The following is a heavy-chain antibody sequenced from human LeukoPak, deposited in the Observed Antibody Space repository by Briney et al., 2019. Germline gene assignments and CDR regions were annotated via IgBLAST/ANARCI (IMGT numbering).Heavy chain of an antibody. CDR2: INHSGST. V-gene: IGHV4-34*01. CDR3: ARGETGYYDSSGYAADY. CDR1: GGSFSGYY. Sequence: PSETLSLTCAVYGGSFSGYYWSWIRQPPGKGLGWIREINHSGSTNYNPSLKSRVTISVDTSKNQFSLKLSSVTAADTAVYYCARGETGYYDSSGYAADYWGQGTLVTVSS. D-gene: IGHD3-22*01. J-gene: IGHJ4*02.